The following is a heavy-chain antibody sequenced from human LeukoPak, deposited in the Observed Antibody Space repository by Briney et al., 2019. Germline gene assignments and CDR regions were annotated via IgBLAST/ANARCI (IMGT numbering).Heavy chain of an antibody. CDR2: IWYDGSNQ. CDR1: GCTFSSYD. D-gene: IGHD6-19*01. CDR3: ARDRYSNGPLNWFDP. Sequence: GRSLRHPCRVNGCTFSSYDMFWVSQAPGKGLEWVAVIWYDGSNQYSADSVKGRFTISRDNSKNTLYLQMNSLRAEDTAIYYCARDRYSNGPLNWFDPWGQGTLVTVSS. J-gene: IGHJ5*02. V-gene: IGHV3-33*01.